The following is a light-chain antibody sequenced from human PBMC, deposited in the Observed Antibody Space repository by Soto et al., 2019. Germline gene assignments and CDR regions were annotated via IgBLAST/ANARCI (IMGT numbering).Light chain of an antibody. CDR1: QSVSNNY. V-gene: IGKV3-20*01. CDR3: LQHNSYPWT. J-gene: IGKJ1*01. CDR2: GAS. Sequence: EIVLTQSPGTLSLSPGERATLSCRASQSVSNNYLAWYQQKPGQAPRLLIYGASNRATGIPARFSGSGSGTEFTLTISSLQPEDFATYYCLQHNSYPWTFGQGTKVDIK.